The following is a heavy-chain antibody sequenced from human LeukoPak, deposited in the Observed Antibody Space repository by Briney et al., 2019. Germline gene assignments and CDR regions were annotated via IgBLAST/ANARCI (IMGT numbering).Heavy chain of an antibody. J-gene: IGHJ4*02. CDR1: GFTFGSYS. V-gene: IGHV3-48*04. Sequence: PGGSLRLSCVASGFTFGSYSMNWVRQAPGKGLEWVSYISSGSSIMYYADSVKGRFTISRDNAKNSLYLQMNSLRAEDTAVYYCARADYWGQGTLVTVSS. CDR3: ARADY. CDR2: ISSGSSIM.